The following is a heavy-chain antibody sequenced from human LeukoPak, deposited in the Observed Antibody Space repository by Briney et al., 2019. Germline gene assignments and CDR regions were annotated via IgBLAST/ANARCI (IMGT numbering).Heavy chain of an antibody. V-gene: IGHV4-59*01. D-gene: IGHD3-3*01. CDR1: GGSISRYY. J-gene: IGHJ4*02. Sequence: PSETLSLTCTLSGGSISRYYWSWVRQPPGKGLEWVGYIYYSGSTKYNPALKRRVTIPVDTSKTQFSLKLTSFTAADTAVYYCARGVPEYYDFWSGYFYYFDYGGQGTLVTVS. CDR3: ARGVPEYYDFWSGYFYYFDY. CDR2: IYYSGST.